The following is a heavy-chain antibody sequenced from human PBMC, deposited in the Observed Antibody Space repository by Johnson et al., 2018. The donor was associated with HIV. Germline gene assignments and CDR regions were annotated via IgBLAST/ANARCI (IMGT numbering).Heavy chain of an antibody. CDR1: GFTFSTYA. D-gene: IGHD5-18*01. J-gene: IGHJ3*02. CDR3: AKDTAMLRSSAAFDI. V-gene: IGHV3-30*18. Sequence: QVQLVESGGGVVQPGRSLRLSCEASGFTFSTYAMHWVRQAPGKGLEWVVVISYDGRSEYYADSVKGRFAVPRDNSRNTLYLQMNSLRPDDTAVYYCAKDTAMLRSSAAFDIWGQGTMVTVSS. CDR2: ISYDGRSE.